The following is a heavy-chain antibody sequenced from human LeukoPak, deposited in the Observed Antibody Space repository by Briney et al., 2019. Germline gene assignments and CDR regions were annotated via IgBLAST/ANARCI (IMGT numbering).Heavy chain of an antibody. D-gene: IGHD4-11*01. V-gene: IGHV4-4*07. CDR1: GGSISGYY. CDR2: IYTSGST. Sequence: SETLSLTCTVSGGSISGYYWSWIRQPSGKGLEWIGRIYTSGSTNYNPSLKSRVTMSVDTSKNQFSLKLTSVTAADTAVYFCARGNDYSNGFMWFDPWGQGTLVTVSS. J-gene: IGHJ5*02. CDR3: ARGNDYSNGFMWFDP.